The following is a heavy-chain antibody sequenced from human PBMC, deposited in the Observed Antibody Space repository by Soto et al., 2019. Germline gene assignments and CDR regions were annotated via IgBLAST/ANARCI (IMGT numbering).Heavy chain of an antibody. Sequence: EVQLLESGGGLVQPGGSLRLSCSASGFTFSSYAMSWVRQAPGKGLEWVSAISGSGGSTYYADSVKGRFTISRDNSKNTLYLQMNSLRAEDTAVYYCAKFSGDFWSGYYSDYWGQGTLVTVSS. CDR1: GFTFSSYA. CDR2: ISGSGGST. D-gene: IGHD3-3*01. V-gene: IGHV3-23*01. CDR3: AKFSGDFWSGYYSDY. J-gene: IGHJ4*02.